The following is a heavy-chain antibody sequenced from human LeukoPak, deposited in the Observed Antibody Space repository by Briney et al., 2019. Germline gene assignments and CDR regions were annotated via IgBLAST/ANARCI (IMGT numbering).Heavy chain of an antibody. CDR3: ARDGGYSYGTRIDY. Sequence: ASVKVSCKASGYTFINNWMHWVRQAPGQGLEWVGLINPTGTTTLYAQKFQGRVTLTRDMSTSTDYMELRSLKSEDTAVYYCARDGGYSYGTRIDYWGQGTLVTVSS. D-gene: IGHD5-18*01. V-gene: IGHV1-46*01. CDR2: INPTGTTT. J-gene: IGHJ4*02. CDR1: GYTFINNW.